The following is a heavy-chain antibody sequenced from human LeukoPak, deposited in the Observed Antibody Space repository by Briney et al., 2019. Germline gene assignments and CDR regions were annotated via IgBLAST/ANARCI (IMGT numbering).Heavy chain of an antibody. Sequence: GGSLRLSCAASGFTFSSYAMSWVRQAPGKGLEWVSAISGSGGSTYYADSVKGRFTISRDNSKNTLYLQMNSLRAEDTAVYYRAKVGNYDYVWGSYRGCFDYWGQGTLVTVSS. CDR1: GFTFSSYA. CDR3: AKVGNYDYVWGSYRGCFDY. CDR2: ISGSGGST. J-gene: IGHJ4*02. D-gene: IGHD3-16*02. V-gene: IGHV3-23*01.